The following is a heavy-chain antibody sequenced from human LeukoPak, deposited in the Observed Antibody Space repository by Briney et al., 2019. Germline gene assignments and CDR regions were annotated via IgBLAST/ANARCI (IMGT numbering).Heavy chain of an antibody. Sequence: GGSLRLSCAASGFTFSSYWMHWVRQAPGKGLVWVSRINSDGSSTSYADSVKGRFTISRDNAKNTLYLQMNSLRAEDTAVYYCARPVLGDIYDFDYWGQGTLVTVSS. CDR3: ARPVLGDIYDFDY. J-gene: IGHJ4*02. D-gene: IGHD2-21*01. CDR1: GFTFSSYW. V-gene: IGHV3-74*01. CDR2: INSDGSST.